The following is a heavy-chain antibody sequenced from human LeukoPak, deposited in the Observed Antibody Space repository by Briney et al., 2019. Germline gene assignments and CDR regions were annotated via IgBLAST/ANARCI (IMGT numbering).Heavy chain of an antibody. V-gene: IGHV3-23*01. D-gene: IGHD6-19*01. CDR1: GFTFSSYA. CDR3: ARDSTVATYYGVDV. CDR2: ISGSGGST. J-gene: IGHJ6*02. Sequence: GGSLRLSCAASGFTFSSYAMSWVRRAPGKGLEWVSAISGSGGSTYYADSVKGRFTISRDNSKNTLYLQMNSLTAEDTAVYYCARDSTVATYYGVDVWGQGTTVTVSS.